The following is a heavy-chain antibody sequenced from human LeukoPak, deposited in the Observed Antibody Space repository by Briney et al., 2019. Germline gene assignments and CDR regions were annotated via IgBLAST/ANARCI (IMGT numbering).Heavy chain of an antibody. D-gene: IGHD6-13*01. CDR1: GGTFTSYA. CDR2: INTNTGNP. Sequence: GSSVKVSCKASGGTFTSYAMNWVRQAPGQGLEWMGWINTNTGNPTYAQGFTGRFVFSLDTSVSTAYLQISSLKAEDTAVYYCARDYSGSSSWFPWYFDLWGHGTLVTVSS. V-gene: IGHV7-4-1*02. CDR3: ARDYSGSSSWFPWYFDL. J-gene: IGHJ2*01.